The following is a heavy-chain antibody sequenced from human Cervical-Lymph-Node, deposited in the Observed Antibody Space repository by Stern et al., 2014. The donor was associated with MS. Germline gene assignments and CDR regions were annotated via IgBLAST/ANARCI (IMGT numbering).Heavy chain of an antibody. CDR2: IIPILGIA. CDR3: ASTMYYYDSSGNYYYYGMDV. Sequence: VQLVESGAEVKKPGSSVKVSCKASGGTFSSYAISWVRQAPGQGLEWMGRIIPILGIANYAQKFQGRVTITADKSTSTAYMELSSLRSEDTAVYYCASTMYYYDSSGNYYYYGMDVWGQGTTVTVSS. V-gene: IGHV1-69*09. CDR1: GGTFSSYA. J-gene: IGHJ6*02. D-gene: IGHD3-22*01.